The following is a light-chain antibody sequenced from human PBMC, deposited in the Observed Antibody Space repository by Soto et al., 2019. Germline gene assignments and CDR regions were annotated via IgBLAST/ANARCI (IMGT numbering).Light chain of an antibody. CDR3: QSYDSRLSGREV. V-gene: IGLV1-40*01. CDR1: SSNIGAGYD. J-gene: IGLJ2*01. Sequence: QSVLTQPPSVSGAPGQRVTISCTGSSSNIGAGYDVHWYQQLPGTAPKLLIYGNSNRPSGVPDRFSGSKSGTSASLAITGLQAEDDADYSCQSYDSRLSGREVFGGGTKLTVL. CDR2: GNS.